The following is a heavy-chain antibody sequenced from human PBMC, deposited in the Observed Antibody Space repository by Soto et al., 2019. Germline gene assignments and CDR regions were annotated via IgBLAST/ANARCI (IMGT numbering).Heavy chain of an antibody. J-gene: IGHJ6*02. D-gene: IGHD2-15*01. CDR2: IKTKIEGETT. CDR1: GFSISSAW. V-gene: IGHV3-15*07. CDR3: TTGSVEGV. Sequence: GGSLRLSCSASGFSISSAWMNWVRQAPGKGLEWVGRIKTKIEGETTHYAAPVNGRFTVSRDDSKNMLYLQMNSLKADDTALYYCTTGSVEGVWGQGTTVTVPS.